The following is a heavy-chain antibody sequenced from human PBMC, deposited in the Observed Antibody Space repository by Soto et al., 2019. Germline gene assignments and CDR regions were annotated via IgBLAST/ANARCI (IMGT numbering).Heavy chain of an antibody. D-gene: IGHD6-13*01. CDR1: GGSISKHY. V-gene: IGHV4-59*11. CDR2: IYYSGST. CDR3: ARFYSSPWFDP. Sequence: SEALSLPSPAPGGSISKHYFLWIRQPPGKGLEWIGYIYYSGSTNYNPSLKSRVTISVDTSKNQFSLKLSSVTAADTAVYYCARFYSSPWFDPWGQGTLVTVS. J-gene: IGHJ5*02.